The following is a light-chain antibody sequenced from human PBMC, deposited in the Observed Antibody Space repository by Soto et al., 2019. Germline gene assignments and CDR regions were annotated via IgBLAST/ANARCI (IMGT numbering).Light chain of an antibody. J-gene: IGLJ1*01. CDR2: EVR. Sequence: QSALTQPASVSGSPGQSITISCTGTSSDVGGHNYVSWYQQHPGKAPKLMIYEVRNRPSGVSNRFSGSKSDNTASLTISGLQAEDEADYYCTSYTTSSALYVFGTGTKVTVL. CDR1: SSDVGGHNY. CDR3: TSYTTSSALYV. V-gene: IGLV2-14*01.